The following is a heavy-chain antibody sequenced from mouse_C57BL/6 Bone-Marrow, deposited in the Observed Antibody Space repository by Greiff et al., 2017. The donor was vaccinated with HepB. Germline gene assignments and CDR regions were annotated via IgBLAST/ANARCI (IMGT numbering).Heavy chain of an antibody. CDR3: ARANWDVWYFDV. D-gene: IGHD4-1*01. V-gene: IGHV5-16*01. CDR2: INYDGSST. CDR1: GFTFSDYY. Sequence: EVHLVESEGGLVQPGSSMKLSCTASGFTFSDYYMAWVRQVPEKGLEWVANINYDGSSTYYLDSLKSRFIISRDNAKNILYLQMSSLKSEDTATYYCARANWDVWYFDVWGTGTTVTVSS. J-gene: IGHJ1*03.